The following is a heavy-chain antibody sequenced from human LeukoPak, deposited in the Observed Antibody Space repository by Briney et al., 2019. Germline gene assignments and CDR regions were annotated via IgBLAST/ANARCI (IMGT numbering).Heavy chain of an antibody. J-gene: IGHJ4*02. CDR1: GGSISSYY. Sequence: PSETLSLTCTVSGGSISSYYWSWIRQPPGKGLEWIGCIYYSGSTNYNPSLKSRVTISVDTSKHQFSLKLSSVTAADTAVYFCARGEDNYGSGTYYLFDYWGQGTLVTVSS. D-gene: IGHD3-10*01. CDR3: ARGEDNYGSGTYYLFDY. V-gene: IGHV4-59*01. CDR2: IYYSGST.